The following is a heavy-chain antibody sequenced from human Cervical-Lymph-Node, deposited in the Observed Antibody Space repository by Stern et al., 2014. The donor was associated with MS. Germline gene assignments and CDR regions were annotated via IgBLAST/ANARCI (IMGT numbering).Heavy chain of an antibody. CDR3: ARETPNCSGGTCYPRIDY. Sequence: VQLVQSGAEVKKPGASVKVSCKASGYTFSSYGFSWVRQAPGQGLEWMGWISVYNGDTSYSEKIQGRVTMTTDTSTSTAYMELRSLRSDDTAVYFCARETPNCSGGTCYPRIDYGGQGTRVTVA. D-gene: IGHD2-15*01. CDR1: GYTFSSYG. V-gene: IGHV1-18*01. CDR2: ISVYNGDT. J-gene: IGHJ4*02.